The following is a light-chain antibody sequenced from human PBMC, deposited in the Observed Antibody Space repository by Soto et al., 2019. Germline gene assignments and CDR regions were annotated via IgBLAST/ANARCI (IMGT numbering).Light chain of an antibody. J-gene: IGKJ3*01. CDR2: DAS. Sequence: EIVLTQSPATLSLSPGERATLSCRASQSVSSYLAWYQQQPGQAPRLLIYDASNRATGIPARFSGSGSGTDFTLTISSQEPEDFAVYYCQQRSNWPPFTFGPGTKVDIK. V-gene: IGKV3-11*01. CDR1: QSVSSY. CDR3: QQRSNWPPFT.